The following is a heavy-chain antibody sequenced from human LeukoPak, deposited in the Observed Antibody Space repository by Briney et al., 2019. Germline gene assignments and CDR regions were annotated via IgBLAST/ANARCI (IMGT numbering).Heavy chain of an antibody. CDR1: GGSISSSSYY. V-gene: IGHV4-39*01. J-gene: IGHJ5*02. Sequence: PSETLSLTCTVSGGSISSSSYYWGWIRQPPGKGLEWIGSIYYSGSTYYNPSLKSRVTISVDTSKNQFSLKLSSVTAADTAVYXXXTPXGXIAXXFTPFGXDXWGQGTXXXVSS. CDR2: IYYSGST. CDR3: XTPXGXIAXXFTPFGXDX. D-gene: IGHD6-13*01.